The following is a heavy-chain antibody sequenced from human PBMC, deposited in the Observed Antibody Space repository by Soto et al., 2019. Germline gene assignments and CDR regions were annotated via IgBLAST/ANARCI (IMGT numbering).Heavy chain of an antibody. D-gene: IGHD6-13*01. V-gene: IGHV3-74*01. CDR1: GFNFATYC. CDR2: INSDGSST. CDR3: ARDLGGSSWYYYYYGMDV. J-gene: IGHJ6*02. Sequence: SSAPTGFNFATYCLPWGRQAPGNGLLWVSRINSDGSSTSYADSVKGRFTISRDNAKNTLYLQMNSLRAEDTAVYYCARDLGGSSWYYYYYGMDVWGQGTTVTVSS.